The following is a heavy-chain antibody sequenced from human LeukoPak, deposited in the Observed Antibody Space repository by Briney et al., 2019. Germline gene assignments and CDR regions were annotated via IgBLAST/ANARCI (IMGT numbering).Heavy chain of an antibody. D-gene: IGHD1-14*01. CDR1: GYTFTIYY. CDR2: INPNSGVT. Sequence: GASVKVSCKASGYTFTIYYIHWVRQAPGQGLEWMGWINPNSGVTKYAQKFQGRVTMTRDTSIGTAYMELSRLRSDDTAVYYCARRPGYWGQGTLVTVSS. J-gene: IGHJ4*02. CDR3: ARRPGY. V-gene: IGHV1-2*02.